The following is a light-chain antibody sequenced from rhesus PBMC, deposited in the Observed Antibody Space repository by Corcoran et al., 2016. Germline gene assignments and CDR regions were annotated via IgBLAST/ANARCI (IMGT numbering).Light chain of an antibody. CDR1: SSDIGGYNY. J-gene: IGLJ1*01. CDR2: DVN. CDR3: NSDKGRNTFI. V-gene: IGLV2-32*02. Sequence: QAALTQPRSVSGSPGQSVTISCTGTSSDIGGYNYVSWYQQHPGTAPKLMIYDVNKRPSGVADRFSGYKSGNTSSLTISGLQADDEADYYCNSDKGRNTFIFGAGTRLTVL.